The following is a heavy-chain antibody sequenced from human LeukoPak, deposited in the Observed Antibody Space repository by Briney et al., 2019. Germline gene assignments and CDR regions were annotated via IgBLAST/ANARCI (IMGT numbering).Heavy chain of an antibody. D-gene: IGHD3-10*01. CDR1: GGSFSGYY. J-gene: IGHJ5*02. V-gene: IGHV4-34*01. CDR3: ARAKNTMVRGVPNWFDP. Sequence: PSETLSLTCAVYGGSFSGYYWSWIRQPPGKGLEWTGEINHSGSTNYNPSLKSRVTMSVDTSKNQFSLKLSSVTAADTAVYYCARAKNTMVRGVPNWFDPWGQGTLVTVSS. CDR2: INHSGST.